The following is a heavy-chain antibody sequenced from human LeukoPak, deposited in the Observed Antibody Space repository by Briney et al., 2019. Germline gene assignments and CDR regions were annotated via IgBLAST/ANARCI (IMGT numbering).Heavy chain of an antibody. CDR1: GFTFSSYS. J-gene: IGHJ4*02. V-gene: IGHV3-21*01. CDR3: ARHVVAVGFDY. CDR2: ISSSRSYI. D-gene: IGHD3-22*01. Sequence: PGGSLRLSCAASGFTFSSYSMNWVRQAPGKGLEWVSFISSSRSYIYYADSVKGRFTISRDNAKNSLCLQMNSLRAEDTAVYYCARHVVAVGFDYWGQGTLVTVSS.